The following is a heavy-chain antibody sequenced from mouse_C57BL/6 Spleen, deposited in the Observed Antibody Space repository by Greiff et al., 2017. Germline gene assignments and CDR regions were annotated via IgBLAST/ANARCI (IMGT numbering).Heavy chain of an antibody. CDR3: ARDSSGPGMDY. V-gene: IGHV1-64*01. CDR1: GYTFTSYW. Sequence: QVQLKQPGAELVKPGASVKLSCKASGYTFTSYWMHWVKQRPGQGLEWIGMIHPNSGSTNYNEKFKSKATLTVDKSSSTAYMQLSSLTSEDSAVYYCARDSSGPGMDYWGQGTSVTVSS. J-gene: IGHJ4*01. D-gene: IGHD3-2*02. CDR2: IHPNSGST.